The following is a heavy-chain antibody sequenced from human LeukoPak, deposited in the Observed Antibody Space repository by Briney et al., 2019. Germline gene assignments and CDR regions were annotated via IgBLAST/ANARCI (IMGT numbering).Heavy chain of an antibody. CDR1: GGSISSGGYY. CDR2: IYHSGST. J-gene: IGHJ3*02. CDR3: ARALAAYDILTGYYPDAFDI. D-gene: IGHD3-9*01. V-gene: IGHV4-30-2*01. Sequence: SETLSLTCTVSGGSISSGGYYWSWIRQPPGKGLEWIGYIYHSGSTYYNPSLKSRVTISVDTSKNQFSLKLSSVTAADTAVYYCARALAAYDILTGYYPDAFDIWGQGTMVTVSS.